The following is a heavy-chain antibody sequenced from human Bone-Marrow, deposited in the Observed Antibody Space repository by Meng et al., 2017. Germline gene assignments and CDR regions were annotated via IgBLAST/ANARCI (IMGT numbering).Heavy chain of an antibody. CDR2: IYHGGST. V-gene: IGHV4-38-2*02. CDR1: GYSISSGYF. D-gene: IGHD6-19*01. CDR3: ATIKGAGYSSAGGGVDY. J-gene: IGHJ4*02. Sequence: AETRCLTGSVPGYSISSGYFWGWIRQPPGKWLEWITNIYHGGSTFYNPSLKNRVTISLDTSKNQISLKLSSVTAADTAVYYCATIKGAGYSSAGGGVDYWGQGTLVTVSS.